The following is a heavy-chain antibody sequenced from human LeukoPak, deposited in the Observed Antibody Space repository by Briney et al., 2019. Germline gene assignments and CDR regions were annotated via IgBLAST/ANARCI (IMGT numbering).Heavy chain of an antibody. V-gene: IGHV5-51*01. CDR2: IYPGDSDS. D-gene: IGHD3-9*01. CDR1: GYSFNTYW. CDR3: ARQADYNILTGYFKGHLDY. J-gene: IGHJ4*02. Sequence: GESLKISGKGSGYSFNTYWISWVRQMPGKGLEWMGIIYPGDSDSRYSPSFQGQVTISADESISTAYLQWSSLKASDTAMYYCARQADYNILTGYFKGHLDYWGQGTLVTVSS.